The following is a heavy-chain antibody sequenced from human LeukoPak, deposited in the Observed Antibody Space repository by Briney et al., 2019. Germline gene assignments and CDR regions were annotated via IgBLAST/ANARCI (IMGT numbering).Heavy chain of an antibody. CDR2: IFHSGST. CDR1: GGSISPYY. Sequence: PSETLSLICNVSGGSISPYYWSWIRQPPGKGLEWIGYIFHSGSTSYNPSLRSRVTISVDTSKNQFSLKLSSVTSADTAVYYCARDTMTAYYFDYWAREPWSPSPQ. CDR3: ARDTMTAYYFDY. V-gene: IGHV4-59*13. J-gene: IGHJ4*02.